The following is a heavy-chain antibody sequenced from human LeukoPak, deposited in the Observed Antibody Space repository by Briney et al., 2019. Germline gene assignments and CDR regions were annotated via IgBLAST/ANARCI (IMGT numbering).Heavy chain of an antibody. CDR2: IYPGDSDT. Sequence: GESLKISCKGSGYSFTSYWIGWVRQMPGKGLEWMGIIYPGDSDTRYSPSFQGQVTISADKSISTAYLQWSSLKASDTAMYYCARHLYGGNSRDAFDIWGQGTMVTVSS. J-gene: IGHJ3*02. CDR1: GYSFTSYW. V-gene: IGHV5-51*01. D-gene: IGHD4-23*01. CDR3: ARHLYGGNSRDAFDI.